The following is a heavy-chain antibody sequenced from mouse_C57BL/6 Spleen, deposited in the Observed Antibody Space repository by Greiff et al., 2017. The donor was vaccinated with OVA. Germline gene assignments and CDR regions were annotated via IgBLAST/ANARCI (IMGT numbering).Heavy chain of an antibody. J-gene: IGHJ4*01. V-gene: IGHV1-54*01. Sequence: QVQLQQSGAELVRPGTSVKVSCKASGYAFTNYLIEWVKQRPGQGLEWIGVINPGSGGTKYNEKCKGKATLTAAKSSSTAYMQRSSLTSEDSAVYFCARGGAQATGYAMDYWGQGTSVTVSS. D-gene: IGHD3-2*02. CDR1: GYAFTNYL. CDR2: INPGSGGT. CDR3: ARGGAQATGYAMDY.